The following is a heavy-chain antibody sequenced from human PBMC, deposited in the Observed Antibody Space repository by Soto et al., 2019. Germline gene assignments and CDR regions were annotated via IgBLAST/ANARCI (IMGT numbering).Heavy chain of an antibody. Sequence: GGSLRLSCVASGFTFKAYAMGWVRQAPGKGLEWVSSITATNGNIYYADSVRGRFTISRDNSRNSLFLQMNGLRPEDSALYYCAKDEGTSSTVFDYWGQGTLVTVS. V-gene: IGHV3-23*01. CDR3: AKDEGTSSTVFDY. CDR2: ITATNGNI. D-gene: IGHD4-4*01. CDR1: GFTFKAYA. J-gene: IGHJ4*02.